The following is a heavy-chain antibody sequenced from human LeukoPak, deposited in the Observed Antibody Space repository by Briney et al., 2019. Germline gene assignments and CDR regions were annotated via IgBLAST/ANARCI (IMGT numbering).Heavy chain of an antibody. Sequence: PSETLSLTCTVSGASTSSYYWSWIRQPAGKGLEWIGRIYVSGSTTYNPSLESRVTMSLDTSKNQISLKVSSVTAADTAVYYCARDSGTTGEVKFDPWGQGTLVTVSS. CDR1: GASTSSYY. CDR2: IYVSGST. V-gene: IGHV4-4*07. D-gene: IGHD1-7*01. J-gene: IGHJ5*02. CDR3: ARDSGTTGEVKFDP.